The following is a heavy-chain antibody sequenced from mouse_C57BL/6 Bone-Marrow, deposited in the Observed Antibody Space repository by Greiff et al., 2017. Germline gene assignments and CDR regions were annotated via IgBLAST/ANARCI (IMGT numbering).Heavy chain of an antibody. D-gene: IGHD1-1*01. Sequence: QVQLQQPGAELVKPGASVKLSCKASGYTFTSYWMHWVKQRPGQGLEWIGMIHPNSGSTNYNEKFKNKATLTVDKSSSTAYLQLSSLTSEDSAVYYCARDYYGPYWYFDVWGTGTTVTVSS. V-gene: IGHV1-64*01. J-gene: IGHJ1*03. CDR3: ARDYYGPYWYFDV. CDR2: IHPNSGST. CDR1: GYTFTSYW.